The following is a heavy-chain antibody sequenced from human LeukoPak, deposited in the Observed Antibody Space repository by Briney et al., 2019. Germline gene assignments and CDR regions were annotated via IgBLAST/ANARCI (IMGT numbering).Heavy chain of an antibody. Sequence: SETLSLTCTVSGGSISSGDYYWSWIRQPPGKGLEWIGYIYYSGSTYYNPSLKSRVTISVDTSKNQFSLKLSSVTAADTAVYYCARAPITMMVVGPFDYWGQGTLVTVSS. V-gene: IGHV4-30-4*01. J-gene: IGHJ4*02. D-gene: IGHD3-22*01. CDR1: GGSISSGDYY. CDR3: ARAPITMMVVGPFDY. CDR2: IYYSGST.